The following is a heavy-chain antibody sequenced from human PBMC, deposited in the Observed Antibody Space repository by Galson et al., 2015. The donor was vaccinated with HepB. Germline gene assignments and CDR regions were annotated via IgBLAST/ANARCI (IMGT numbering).Heavy chain of an antibody. CDR3: ARADGDTSGWPPLDN. J-gene: IGHJ4*02. CDR2: ISTYYGNT. V-gene: IGHV1-18*01. Sequence: VKVSCKASGYTFITYGISWVRQAPGQGLEWMGYISTYYGNTNYAQNLQGRVTMTTDTSTSTAYMELRSLRSDDTAVYYCARADGDTSGWPPLDNWGQGTLVTVSS. D-gene: IGHD6-19*01. CDR1: GYTFITYG.